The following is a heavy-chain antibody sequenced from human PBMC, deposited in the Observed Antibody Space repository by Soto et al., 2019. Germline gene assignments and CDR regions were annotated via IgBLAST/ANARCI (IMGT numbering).Heavy chain of an antibody. Sequence: QVQLVQSGAEVKKPGASVKVSGKASGYTFTSYDINWVRQATGQGLEWMGWMNPNSGNTGYAQKFQGRVTMTRNTSISTAYMALSSLRSEDTAVYYCARERTGTTSMDVWGQGTTVTVSS. J-gene: IGHJ6*02. CDR3: ARERTGTTSMDV. CDR2: MNPNSGNT. D-gene: IGHD1-1*01. CDR1: GYTFTSYD. V-gene: IGHV1-8*01.